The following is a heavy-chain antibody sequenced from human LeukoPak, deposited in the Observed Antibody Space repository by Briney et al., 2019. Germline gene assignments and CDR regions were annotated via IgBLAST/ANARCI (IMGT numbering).Heavy chain of an antibody. V-gene: IGHV3-49*04. CDR2: IRSKAYGGTT. J-gene: IGHJ4*02. Sequence: GGSLRLSCTASGFTFGDYAMSWVRQAPGKGLEWVGFIRSKAYGGTTEYAASVKGRFTISRDDSKSIAYLQMNSLKTEDTAVYYCRRGGKIDYWGQGTLVTVSS. CDR1: GFTFGDYA. D-gene: IGHD3-10*01. CDR3: RRGGKIDY.